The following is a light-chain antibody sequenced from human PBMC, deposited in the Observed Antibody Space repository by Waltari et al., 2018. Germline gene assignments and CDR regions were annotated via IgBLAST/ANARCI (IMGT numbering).Light chain of an antibody. CDR2: EVY. CDR1: SNNVGGYNY. Sequence: QSALTQPPSASGSLRQSVTISCTGTSNNVGGYNYVSWYQQRPGKAPRLMIYEVYNRPSGVPDRFSGSKSGNTASLTVSGLQADDEADYYCSSYAGSENVVFGGGTKLTVL. CDR3: SSYAGSENVV. V-gene: IGLV2-8*01. J-gene: IGLJ3*02.